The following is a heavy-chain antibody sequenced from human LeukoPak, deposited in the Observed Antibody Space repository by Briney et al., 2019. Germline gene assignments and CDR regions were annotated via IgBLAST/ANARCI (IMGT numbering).Heavy chain of an antibody. J-gene: IGHJ4*02. Sequence: GGSLRLSCAASGFTFSNYWMSWVRQAPGKGLEWVANIKQSGSETFYVDSVKGRFTISRDNAENSLYLQMDSLRAEDTAVYYCAREPLAAAGTFYWGQGTLVTVSS. CDR1: GFTFSNYW. D-gene: IGHD6-13*01. V-gene: IGHV3-7*01. CDR2: IKQSGSET. CDR3: AREPLAAAGTFY.